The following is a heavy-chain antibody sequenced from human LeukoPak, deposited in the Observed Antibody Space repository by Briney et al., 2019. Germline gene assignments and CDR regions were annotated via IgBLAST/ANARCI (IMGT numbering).Heavy chain of an antibody. Sequence: GGSLRLSCAASGFTFSSYAMSWVRQAPGKGLEWVSAISGSGDSTYYADSVKGRFTISRHNSKNTLYLQMNSLRGEDTAVYYCATIGGDYVSFDNWGQGTLVTVTS. CDR2: ISGSGDST. CDR3: ATIGGDYVSFDN. J-gene: IGHJ4*02. CDR1: GFTFSSYA. V-gene: IGHV3-23*01. D-gene: IGHD4-17*01.